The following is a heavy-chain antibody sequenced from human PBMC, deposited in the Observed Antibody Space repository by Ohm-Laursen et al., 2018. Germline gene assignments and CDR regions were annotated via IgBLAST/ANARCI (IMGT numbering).Heavy chain of an antibody. V-gene: IGHV3-7*01. D-gene: IGHD4-17*01. CDR2: INEDGSDK. CDR1: GFTFRSFW. CDR3: ARGTTVKWGAFDI. Sequence: SLRLSCTASGFTFRSFWMSWVRQAPGKGLEWVANINEDGSDKFYVDSVKGRFTISRDNAKNSLYLQMNSLRAEDTAVYYCARGTTVKWGAFDIWGQGTMVTVSS. J-gene: IGHJ3*02.